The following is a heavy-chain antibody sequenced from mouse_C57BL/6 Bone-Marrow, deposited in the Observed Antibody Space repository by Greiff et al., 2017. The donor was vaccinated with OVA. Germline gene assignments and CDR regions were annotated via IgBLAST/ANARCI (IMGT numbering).Heavy chain of an antibody. CDR1: GYTFTSYW. J-gene: IGHJ3*01. CDR2: IHPNSGST. D-gene: IGHD2-4*01. Sequence: QVQLKQPGAELVKPGASVKLSCKASGYTFTSYWMHWVKQRPGQGLEWIGMIHPNSGSTNYNEKFKSKATLTVDKSSSTAYMQLSSLTSEDSAVYYCARRFYYDYDDWFAYWGQGTLVTVSA. V-gene: IGHV1-64*01. CDR3: ARRFYYDYDDWFAY.